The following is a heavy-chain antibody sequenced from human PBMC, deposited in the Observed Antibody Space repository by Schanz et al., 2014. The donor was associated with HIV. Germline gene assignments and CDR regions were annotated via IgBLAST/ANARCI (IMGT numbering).Heavy chain of an antibody. V-gene: IGHV3-30*18. J-gene: IGHJ4*02. CDR1: GFTFSSYG. CDR3: AKDDYGGNRAVGSFDY. D-gene: IGHD4-17*01. CDR2: ISYDGSNK. Sequence: QVQLVESGGGVVQPGRSLRLSCAASGFTFSSYGMHWVRQAPGKGLEWVTFISYDGSNKYYADSVKGRFTISRDNSKNTLYLQMNSLRAEDTAVYYCAKDDYGGNRAVGSFDYWGQGTLVTVSS.